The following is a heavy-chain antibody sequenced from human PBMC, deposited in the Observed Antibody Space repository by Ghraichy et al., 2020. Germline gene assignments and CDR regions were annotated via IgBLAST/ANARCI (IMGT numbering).Heavy chain of an antibody. J-gene: IGHJ4*02. CDR2: LYSAGNT. V-gene: IGHV4-39*01. Sequence: SETLSPTCSVSGASITSSNYYWAWIRQPPGKGLEWIGGLYSAGNTYYNPSLKSRLTISVDTSKNEVSLKLTSMTAADTAVYYCASGPAHILRLDYWGQGTLVTVSS. CDR1: GASITSSNYY. CDR3: ASGPAHILRLDY. D-gene: IGHD3-9*01.